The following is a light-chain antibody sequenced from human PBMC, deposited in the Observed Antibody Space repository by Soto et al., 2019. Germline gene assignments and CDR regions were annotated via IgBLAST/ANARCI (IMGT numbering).Light chain of an antibody. J-gene: IGLJ3*02. Sequence: QSALTQPASVSGSPGQSITLSCTGTSGDVGTYNLVSWYQQHPGRAPKLLIYSNTNRPSGVPDRFSGSKSGTSASLDITALQTVDEADYYCQSYDSSLTGWVFGGGTKLTVL. CDR2: SNT. V-gene: IGLV2-14*02. CDR1: SGDVGTYNL. CDR3: QSYDSSLTGWV.